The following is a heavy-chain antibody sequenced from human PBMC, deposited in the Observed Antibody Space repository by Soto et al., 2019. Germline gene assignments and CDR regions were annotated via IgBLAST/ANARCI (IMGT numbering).Heavy chain of an antibody. V-gene: IGHV4-59*01. CDR2: IYYRGST. CDR3: ARDNALISGLYYYYYGMDV. CDR1: GGSISSYY. Sequence: PSETLSLTCTVSGGSISSYYWSWIRQPPGKGLEWIGYIYYRGSTNYNPSLKSRVTISVDTSKNQFSLKLSSVTAADTAVYYCARDNALISGLYYYYYGMDVWGQGTTVTVSS. J-gene: IGHJ6*02. D-gene: IGHD3-16*02.